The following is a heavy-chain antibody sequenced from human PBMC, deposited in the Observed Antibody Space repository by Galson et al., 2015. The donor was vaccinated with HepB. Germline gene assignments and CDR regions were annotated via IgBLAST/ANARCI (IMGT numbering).Heavy chain of an antibody. Sequence: SVKVSCKASGGTFSNYPINWVRQAPGHGLEWMGSIIPILDITNYAQKFQGRVTITADKATGSAYMDLSSLTSDDTAVYYCARDRSPIHNVVVPAAREGFDYWGQGTLVTVSS. CDR1: GGTFSNYP. J-gene: IGHJ4*02. D-gene: IGHD2-2*01. CDR2: IIPILDIT. CDR3: ARDRSPIHNVVVPAAREGFDY. V-gene: IGHV1-69*04.